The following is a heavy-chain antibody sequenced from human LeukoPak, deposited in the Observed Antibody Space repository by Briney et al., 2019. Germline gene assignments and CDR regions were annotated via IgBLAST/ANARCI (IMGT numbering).Heavy chain of an antibody. V-gene: IGHV3-74*01. Sequence: GGSLRLSCAASGNYWMHWVRQAPGKGLVWVSHINGDGSWTTYADSVKGRFTISKDNAKNTVCLQMNNLRAEDTAVYYCVSFYETYWGRGTLVTVSS. CDR3: VSFYETY. J-gene: IGHJ4*02. CDR2: INGDGSWT. CDR1: GNYW. D-gene: IGHD2-2*01.